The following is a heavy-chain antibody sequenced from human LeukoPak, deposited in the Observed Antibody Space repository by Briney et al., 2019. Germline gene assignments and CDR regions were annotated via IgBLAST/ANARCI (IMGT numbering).Heavy chain of an antibody. V-gene: IGHV1-24*01. CDR3: ATARLLWFGELSSYGNWFDP. CDR1: GYTLTELS. CDR2: FDPEDGET. D-gene: IGHD3-10*01. Sequence: ASVKVSCKLSGYTLTELSMHWVRQAPGKGLEWMGGFDPEDGETIYAQKFQGRVTMTEDASTDTAYMELSSLRSEDTAVYYCATARLLWFGELSSYGNWFDPWGQGTLVTVSS. J-gene: IGHJ5*02.